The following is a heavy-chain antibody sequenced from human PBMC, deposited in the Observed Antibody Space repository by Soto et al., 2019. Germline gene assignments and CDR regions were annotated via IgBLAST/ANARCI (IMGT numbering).Heavy chain of an antibody. V-gene: IGHV1-69*12. CDR3: ASGIQLWLRRINNGYSG. CDR1: GGTFSNYA. D-gene: IGHD5-18*01. J-gene: IGHJ4*02. CDR2: IITIFGTA. Sequence: QVQLVQSGAEVKKPESSVKVSCKAPGGTFSNYAISWVQQAPGQGLEWMGGIITIFGTANYAQRFQDRVTITADESTNTVYIELSSLRSEDTAVYFCASGIQLWLRRINNGYSGWGQGTLVTVSS.